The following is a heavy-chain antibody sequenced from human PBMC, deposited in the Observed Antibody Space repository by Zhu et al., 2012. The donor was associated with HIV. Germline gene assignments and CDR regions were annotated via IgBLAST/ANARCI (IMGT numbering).Heavy chain of an antibody. V-gene: IGHV4-39*01. CDR3: ARHRGAAAGFY. J-gene: IGHJ4*02. CDR1: GGSISSSSYY. D-gene: IGHD6-13*01. CDR2: IYYSGST. Sequence: QVQLQESGPGLVKPSETLPLTCTVSGGSISSSSYYWGWIRQPPGKGLEWIGSIYYSGSTYYNPSLKSRVTISVDTSKNQFSLKLSSVTAADTAVYYCARHRGAAAGFYWGQGTLVTVSS.